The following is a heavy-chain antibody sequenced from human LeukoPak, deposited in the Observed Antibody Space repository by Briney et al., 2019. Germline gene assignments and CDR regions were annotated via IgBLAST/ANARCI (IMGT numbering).Heavy chain of an antibody. V-gene: IGHV3-30*02. D-gene: IGHD3-10*01. CDR2: IRYDGSNK. J-gene: IGHJ4*02. CDR1: GFTFSSYG. CDR3: AKEATMDYYGSGSYLDY. Sequence: GGSLRLSCAASGFTFSSYGMHWVRQAPGKGLEWVAFIRYDGSNKYCADSVKGRFTISRDNSKNTLYLQMNSLRAEDTAVYYCAKEATMDYYGSGSYLDYWGQGTLVTVSS.